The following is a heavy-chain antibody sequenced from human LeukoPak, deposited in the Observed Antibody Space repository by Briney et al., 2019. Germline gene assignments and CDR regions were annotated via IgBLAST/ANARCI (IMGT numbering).Heavy chain of an antibody. Sequence: GGSLRLSCAASGFSFNTYCVTCVRRSPGRALEWVDNVNQGGSETYYVDSVKGRFTISRDNAKNSLYLQMNSLRAEDTAVYYCARDHYYDSSKGWVDYWGQGTLVTVSS. J-gene: IGHJ4*02. D-gene: IGHD3-22*01. CDR1: GFSFNTYC. CDR3: ARDHYYDSSKGWVDY. V-gene: IGHV3-7*01. CDR2: VNQGGSET.